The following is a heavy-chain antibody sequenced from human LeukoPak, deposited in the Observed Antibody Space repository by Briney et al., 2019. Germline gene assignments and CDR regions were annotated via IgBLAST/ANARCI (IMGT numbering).Heavy chain of an antibody. CDR2: ISSSSSYI. CDR1: GFTFSSYS. V-gene: IGHV3-21*01. CDR3: ARDCRSAAGTYYFDY. D-gene: IGHD6-13*01. J-gene: IGHJ4*02. Sequence: PGGSLRLSCAASGFTFSSYSMNWVRQAPGKGLEWVSSISSSSSYIYYADSVKGRFTISRDNAKNSLYLQMNSLRAEDTAVYYCARDCRSAAGTYYFDYWGQGTLVTVSS.